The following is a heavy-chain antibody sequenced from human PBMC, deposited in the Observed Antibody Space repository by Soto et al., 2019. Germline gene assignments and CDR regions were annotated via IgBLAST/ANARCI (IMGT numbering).Heavy chain of an antibody. CDR2: INWNSGSI. J-gene: IGHJ6*02. CDR1: GFTFDDYA. Sequence: EVQLVESGGGLVQPGRSLRLSCEASGFTFDDYAMHWVRQAPGKGLEWVSGINWNSGSIVYSDSVKGRFTISRDNAKNSLYLQIYSLTAEDTALYYCAKGGGPTSFYYGMYVWGQGTTVTVSS. D-gene: IGHD3-16*01. CDR3: AKGGGPTSFYYGMYV. V-gene: IGHV3-9*01.